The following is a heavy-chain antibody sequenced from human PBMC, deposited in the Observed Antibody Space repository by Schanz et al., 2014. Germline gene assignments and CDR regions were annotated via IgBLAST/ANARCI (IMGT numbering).Heavy chain of an antibody. Sequence: EVQLVESGGGLVQPGGSLRLSCTASGFTFSSYSMNWVRQAPGKGLEWVSVIGVDGTTTYYADSVRGRFTISRDNAENTLFLQMNSLRAEDTAVYYCARIGGSVFDYWAQGTLVTVSS. CDR1: GFTFSSYS. CDR2: IGVDGTTT. CDR3: ARIGGSVFDY. J-gene: IGHJ4*02. V-gene: IGHV3-23*04. D-gene: IGHD3-10*01.